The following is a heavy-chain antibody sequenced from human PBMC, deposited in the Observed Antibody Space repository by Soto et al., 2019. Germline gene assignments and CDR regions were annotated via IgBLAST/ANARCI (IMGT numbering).Heavy chain of an antibody. Sequence: GGSLRLSCAASGFTFSSYGMHWVRQAPGKGLEWVAVIWYDGSNKYYADSVKGRFTISRDNSKNTLYLQMNSLRAEDTAVYYCARDGGDTALYYYYGMDVWGQGTTVTVSS. CDR1: GFTFSSYG. V-gene: IGHV3-33*01. CDR3: ARDGGDTALYYYYGMDV. D-gene: IGHD3-3*01. J-gene: IGHJ6*02. CDR2: IWYDGSNK.